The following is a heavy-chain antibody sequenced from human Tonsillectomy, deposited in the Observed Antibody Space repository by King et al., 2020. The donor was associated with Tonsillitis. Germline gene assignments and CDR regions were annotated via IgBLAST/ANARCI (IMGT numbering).Heavy chain of an antibody. J-gene: IGHJ4*02. Sequence: VQLQESGPGLVKPSETLSLTCTVSDYFITNDYYWGWIRQSPGKGLEWIGDISHDGTAYYNPSLKTRVSFSIDTSNNQFSLNLNSVTAADTAVYYCATRSRKSKTYFHIDSWGRGILVTGS. CDR1: DYFITNDYY. CDR2: ISHDGTA. CDR3: ATRSRKSKTYFHIDS. D-gene: IGHD2/OR15-2a*01. V-gene: IGHV4-38-2*02.